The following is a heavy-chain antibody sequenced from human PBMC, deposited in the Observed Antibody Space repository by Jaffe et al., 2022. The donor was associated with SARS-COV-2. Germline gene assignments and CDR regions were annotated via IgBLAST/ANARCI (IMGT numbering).Heavy chain of an antibody. CDR3: AKTPTVTTSWHFDL. D-gene: IGHD4-17*01. Sequence: EVQLVESGGGLVQPGGSLRLSCGASGFSLSSYAMTWVRQAPGKGLEWVSGISNVAGTTYYADSVKGRFTISRDNSKNTLYLQMNSLRADDTAVYYCAKTPTVTTSWHFDLWGRGTLVTVSS. J-gene: IGHJ2*01. CDR1: GFSLSSYA. CDR2: ISNVAGTT. V-gene: IGHV3-23*04.